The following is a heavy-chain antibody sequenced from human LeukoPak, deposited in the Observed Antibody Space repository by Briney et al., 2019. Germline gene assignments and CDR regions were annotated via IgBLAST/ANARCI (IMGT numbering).Heavy chain of an antibody. CDR1: GGSISSSNW. J-gene: IGHJ3*02. V-gene: IGHV4-4*02. CDR3: ASSDSSGWYEGAFDI. Sequence: SETLSLTCAVSGGSISSSNWWSWVRQPPGKGLEWIGEIYHSGSTNYNPSLKSRVTISVDKSKNQFSLKLSSVTAADTAVYYCASSDSSGWYEGAFDIWGQGTMVTVSS. CDR2: IYHSGST. D-gene: IGHD6-19*01.